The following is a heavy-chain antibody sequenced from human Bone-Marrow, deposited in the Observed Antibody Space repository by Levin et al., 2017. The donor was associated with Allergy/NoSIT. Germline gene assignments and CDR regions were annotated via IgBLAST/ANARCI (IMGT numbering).Heavy chain of an antibody. J-gene: IGHJ4*02. CDR1: GYTLTELS. CDR3: ATDYYDSPRRGPFDY. V-gene: IGHV1-24*01. CDR2: FDPEDGET. D-gene: IGHD3-22*01. Sequence: ASVKVSCKVSGYTLTELSMHWVRQAPGKGLEWMGGFDPEDGETIYAQKFQGRVTMTEDTSTDTAYMELSSLRSEDTAVYYCATDYYDSPRRGPFDYWGQGTLVTVSS.